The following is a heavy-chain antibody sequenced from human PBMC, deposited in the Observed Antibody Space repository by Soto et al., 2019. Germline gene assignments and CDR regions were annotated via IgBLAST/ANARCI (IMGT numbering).Heavy chain of an antibody. Sequence: GGSLRLSCAASGFTFSDYYMSWIRQAPGKGLEWVSYISSSSSYTNYADSVKGRFTISRDNAKNSLYLQMNSLRAEDTAVYYCAREAGIAVAGIDYFDYWGQGTLVTVSS. CDR3: AREAGIAVAGIDYFDY. D-gene: IGHD6-19*01. V-gene: IGHV3-11*06. CDR1: GFTFSDYY. CDR2: ISSSSSYT. J-gene: IGHJ4*02.